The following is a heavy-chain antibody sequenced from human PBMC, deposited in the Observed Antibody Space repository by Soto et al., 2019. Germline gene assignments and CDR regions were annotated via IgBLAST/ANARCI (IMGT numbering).Heavy chain of an antibody. CDR3: ARVHISGHGVDY. CDR1: GYSISSGYY. D-gene: IGHD5-12*01. CDR2: ISHSGST. V-gene: IGHV4-38-2*01. J-gene: IGHJ4*02. Sequence: PSETLSLTCAVSGYSISSGYYWAWIRQPPGQGLEWFGSISHSGSTYYNPSLKRRVTISVHTSKNQFSLDLTSVTAADTAIYYCARVHISGHGVDYWGQGTLVTVSS.